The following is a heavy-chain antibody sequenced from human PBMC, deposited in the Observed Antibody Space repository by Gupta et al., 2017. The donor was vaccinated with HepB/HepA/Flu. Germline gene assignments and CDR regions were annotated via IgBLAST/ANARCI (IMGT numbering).Heavy chain of an antibody. D-gene: IGHD6-13*01. V-gene: IGHV3-48*03. J-gene: IGHJ4*02. CDR3: ARVGGSSSWGLGY. CDR1: GFTFSSYD. Sequence: EVQLVESGGGLVQPGGSLRLSCAASGFTFSSYDMTWVRQAPGKGLEWVSYMSSSGSTIYYADSVKGRFTISRDNAKNSLYLQMNSLRAEDTAVYYCARVGGSSSWGLGYWGQGTLVTGAS. CDR2: MSSSGSTI.